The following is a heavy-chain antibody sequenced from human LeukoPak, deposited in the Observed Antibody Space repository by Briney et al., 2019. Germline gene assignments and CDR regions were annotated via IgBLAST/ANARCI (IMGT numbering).Heavy chain of an antibody. D-gene: IGHD3-3*01. CDR2: ISGSGGST. Sequence: PGGSLRLSCAASGFTFSNYGMSWVRQAPGKGLEWVSAISGSGGSTYYADSVKGRFTISRDNSKNTLYLQMNSLRAEDTAVYYCAKDRGNYDFWSGPTQNWFDPWGQGTLVTVSS. V-gene: IGHV3-23*01. CDR1: GFTFSNYG. J-gene: IGHJ5*02. CDR3: AKDRGNYDFWSGPTQNWFDP.